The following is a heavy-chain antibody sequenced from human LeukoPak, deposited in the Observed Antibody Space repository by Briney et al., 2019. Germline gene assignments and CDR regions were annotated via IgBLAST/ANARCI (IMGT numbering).Heavy chain of an antibody. J-gene: IGHJ4*02. CDR2: IRSKAYGGTT. CDR1: GFTFGDYA. Sequence: GGSLRLSCTASGFTFGDYAMSWVRQTPWKGLEWVGFIRSKAYGGTTEYAASVKGRFTISRDDSKNTLYLQMNSLKTEDTAVYYCTTEDSFDYWGQGTLVTVSS. CDR3: TTEDSFDY. V-gene: IGHV3-49*04.